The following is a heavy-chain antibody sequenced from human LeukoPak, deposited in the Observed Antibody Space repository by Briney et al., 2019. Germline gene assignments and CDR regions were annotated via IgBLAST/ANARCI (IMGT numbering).Heavy chain of an antibody. CDR1: GYTFTSYD. D-gene: IGHD3-10*01. CDR2: MNPNSGNT. V-gene: IGHV1-8*01. J-gene: IGHJ5*02. Sequence: ASVKASCKASGYTFTSYDINWVRQATGQGLEWMGWMNPNSGNTGYAQKFQGRVTMTRNTSISTAYMELSSLRSEDTAVYYCARDGSGSYTPGGWFDPWGQGTLVTVSS. CDR3: ARDGSGSYTPGGWFDP.